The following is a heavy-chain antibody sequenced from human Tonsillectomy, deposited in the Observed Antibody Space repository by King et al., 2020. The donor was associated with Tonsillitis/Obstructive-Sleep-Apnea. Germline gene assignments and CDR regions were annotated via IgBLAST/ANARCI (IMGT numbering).Heavy chain of an antibody. D-gene: IGHD3-10*01. CDR2: SIWNVGST. J-gene: IGHJ4*02. CDR1: GVTFDDYG. Sequence: VQLVESGGGVVRPGGSLRLSCAASGVTFDDYGMSWVRQAPGKGLEWVSGSIWNVGSTGYADSVKGRFTISRDNAKNSLYLQMNSLRAEDTALYYCARATWGEATENDYWGQGTLVTVSS. CDR3: ARATWGEATENDY. V-gene: IGHV3-20*04.